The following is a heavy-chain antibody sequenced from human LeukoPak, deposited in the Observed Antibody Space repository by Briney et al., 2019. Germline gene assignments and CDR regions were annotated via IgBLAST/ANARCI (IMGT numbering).Heavy chain of an antibody. CDR1: AFTFSSYA. CDR3: AKVQNYFEY. J-gene: IGHJ4*02. Sequence: GESLTLSCPASAFTFSSYAMSWVRQAQGKGLEWVSAISGSVGSTYYADSVKGRFTIARDNSKNTLYLQMNSLRAEDTGVYYWAKVQNYFEYWGQGTLVTVSS. CDR2: ISGSVGST. V-gene: IGHV3-23*01.